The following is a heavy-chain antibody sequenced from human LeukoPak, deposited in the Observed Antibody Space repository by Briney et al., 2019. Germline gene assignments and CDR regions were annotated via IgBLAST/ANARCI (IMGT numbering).Heavy chain of an antibody. D-gene: IGHD2-2*01. J-gene: IGHJ5*02. V-gene: IGHV1-24*01. Sequence: ASGKLSCKVSGYTLTELSMPWVRQAPGQGLERKGGFAPEDGEPIYAEKIQGRDSMIEDTAIDTAYMELSSLRGEDTAVYCCATPAATENWFDPWGQGTLVSVSS. CDR1: GYTLTELS. CDR3: ATPAATENWFDP. CDR2: FAPEDGEP.